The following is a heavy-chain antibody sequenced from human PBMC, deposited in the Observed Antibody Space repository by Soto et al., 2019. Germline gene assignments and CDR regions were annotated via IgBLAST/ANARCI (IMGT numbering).Heavy chain of an antibody. J-gene: IGHJ4*02. CDR1: GFTFSSYG. Sequence: ESGGGVVQPGRSLRLSCAASGFTFSSYGMHWVRQAPGKGLEWVAVISYDGSNKYYADSVKGRFTISRDNSKNTLYLQMNSLRAEDTAVYYCAKDQNYGDRPRAVDYWGQGTLVTVSS. CDR3: AKDQNYGDRPRAVDY. CDR2: ISYDGSNK. D-gene: IGHD4-17*01. V-gene: IGHV3-30*18.